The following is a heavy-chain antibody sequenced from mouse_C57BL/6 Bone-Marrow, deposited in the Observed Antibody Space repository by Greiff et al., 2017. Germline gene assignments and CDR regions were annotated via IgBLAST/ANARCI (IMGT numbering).Heavy chain of an antibody. J-gene: IGHJ1*01. CDR2: ISYSGST. D-gene: IGHD2-14*01. Sequence: VKLKESGPGLVKPSQSLSLTCTVSGYSITSDYAWNWIRQFPGNKLEWMGYISYSGSTSYNPSLKSRISITRDTTKNRVFLKLNDVTTKDTATDYCTHRYGCYCYFDVWGAGTTVTVSA. V-gene: IGHV3-2*02. CDR3: THRYGCYCYFDV. CDR1: GYSITSDYA.